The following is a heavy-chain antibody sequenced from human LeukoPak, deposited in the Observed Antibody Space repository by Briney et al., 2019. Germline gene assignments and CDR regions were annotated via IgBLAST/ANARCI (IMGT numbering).Heavy chain of an antibody. J-gene: IGHJ4*02. CDR1: GFTFSSYP. D-gene: IGHD3-22*01. V-gene: IGHV3-23*01. CDR2: ISGSGGST. CDR3: AKDRTPHYYDSSDEIDY. Sequence: GGSLSLSCTASGFTFSSYPMSWVPQAPGKGRVWVSAISGSGGSTYYADSVKGRFTISRDNSKNTLYLQMNSRRAEDTAVYYCAKDRTPHYYDSSDEIDYWGQGTLVTVSS.